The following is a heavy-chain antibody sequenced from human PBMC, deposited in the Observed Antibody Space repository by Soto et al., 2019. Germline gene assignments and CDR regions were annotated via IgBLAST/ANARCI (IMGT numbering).Heavy chain of an antibody. V-gene: IGHV4-39*01. Sequence: SETLSLTFTVSGGSVSSGSYYWGWVRQPPGKGLEWIGSVYYSGSTYYNPSLESRVTISVDKSKNQFSLRLMSLSAADTAVYYCGRLEGLATISYYFDYWGQGALVTVSS. CDR3: GRLEGLATISYYFDY. CDR1: GGSVSSGSYY. CDR2: VYYSGST. J-gene: IGHJ4*02. D-gene: IGHD3-9*01.